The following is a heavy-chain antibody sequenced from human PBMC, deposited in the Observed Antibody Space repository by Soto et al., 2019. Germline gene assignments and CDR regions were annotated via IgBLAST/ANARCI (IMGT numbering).Heavy chain of an antibody. CDR1: GYTFTSYA. D-gene: IGHD3-3*02. CDR3: ARTPSTANDN. CDR2: INAGNANT. V-gene: IGHV1-3*01. Sequence: ASVKVSCKASGYTFTSYAMHWVRQAPGQRLEWMGWINAGNANTKYSQKFQGRVTITRDTSASTAYMELSSLRSEDTAVYYCARTPSTANDNRGQGTLVTVSS. J-gene: IGHJ4*02.